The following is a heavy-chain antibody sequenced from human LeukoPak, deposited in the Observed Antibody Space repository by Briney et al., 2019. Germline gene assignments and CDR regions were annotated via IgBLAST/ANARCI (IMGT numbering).Heavy chain of an antibody. J-gene: IGHJ4*02. CDR1: GFTVSSNY. Sequence: GGSLRLSCAASGFTVSSNYMSWVRQAPGKGLEWVSVIYSGGSTYYADSVKGRFTISRDNSKNTLYLQMNSLRAEDTAVYYCARAPVPAALDYWGQGTLVTVSS. D-gene: IGHD2-2*01. V-gene: IGHV3-53*01. CDR2: IYSGGST. CDR3: ARAPVPAALDY.